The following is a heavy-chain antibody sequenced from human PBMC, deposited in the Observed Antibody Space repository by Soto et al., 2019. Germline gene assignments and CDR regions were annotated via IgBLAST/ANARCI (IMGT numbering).Heavy chain of an antibody. CDR1: GGSFSGYY. V-gene: IGHV4-34*01. CDR3: ARRAVPQITATGPFDY. J-gene: IGHJ4*02. Sequence: SETLSLTCAVYGGSFSGYYWSWIRQPPGKGLEWIGEINHSGSTNYNPSLKSRVTISVDTSKNQFSLKLSSVTAADTAVYYCARRAVPQITATGPFDYWGQGTLVTVSS. CDR2: INHSGST. D-gene: IGHD5-12*01.